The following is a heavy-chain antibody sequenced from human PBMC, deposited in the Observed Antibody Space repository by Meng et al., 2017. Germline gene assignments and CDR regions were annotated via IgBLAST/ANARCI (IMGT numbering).Heavy chain of an antibody. CDR2: ISSSSSYI. V-gene: IGHV3-21*01. J-gene: IGHJ2*01. CDR3: ARDGRHCSGGSCYSYWYFDL. CDR1: GFTFSSYS. D-gene: IGHD2-15*01. Sequence: GGSLRLSCAVSGFTFSSYSMNWVRQAPGKGLEWVSSISSSSSYIYYADSVKGRFTIPRDNAKNSLYLQVNSLRAEDTAVYYCARDGRHCSGGSCYSYWYFDLWGRGTLVTVSS.